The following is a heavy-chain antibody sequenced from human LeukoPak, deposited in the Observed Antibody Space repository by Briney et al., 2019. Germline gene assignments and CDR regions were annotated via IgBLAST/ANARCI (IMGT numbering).Heavy chain of an antibody. Sequence: QPGGSLRLSCAASGFTFSSYAMHWVRQALGKGLEWVAVISYDGSNKYYADSVKGRFTISRDNAKNSLYLQMNSLRTEDTAVYYCARRRYNWNAIDYWGQGTLVTVSS. CDR1: GFTFSSYA. D-gene: IGHD1-20*01. J-gene: IGHJ4*02. V-gene: IGHV3-30-3*01. CDR2: ISYDGSNK. CDR3: ARRRYNWNAIDY.